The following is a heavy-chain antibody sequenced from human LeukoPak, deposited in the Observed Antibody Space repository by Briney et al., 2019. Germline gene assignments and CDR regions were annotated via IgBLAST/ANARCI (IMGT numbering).Heavy chain of an antibody. Sequence: GGSLRLSCAASGFTFSSYSMNWVRQAPGKGLEWVSVIYSGGSTYYADSVKGRFTISRDNSKNTLYLQMNSLRAEDTAVYYCASAVLALEYFDYWGQGTLVTVSS. D-gene: IGHD6-6*01. J-gene: IGHJ4*02. CDR2: IYSGGST. CDR3: ASAVLALEYFDY. CDR1: GFTFSSYS. V-gene: IGHV3-66*01.